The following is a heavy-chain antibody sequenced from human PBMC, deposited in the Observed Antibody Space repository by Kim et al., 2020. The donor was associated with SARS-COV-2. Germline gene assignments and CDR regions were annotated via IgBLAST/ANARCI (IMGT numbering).Heavy chain of an antibody. CDR2: IYYSGST. V-gene: IGHV4-31*03. J-gene: IGHJ4*02. Sequence: SETLSLTCTVSGGSISNGDYYWSWIRQHPGKGLEWIGYIYYSGSTYYNPSLKSRVTISVDTSKNQFSLKLSSVTAADTAVYYCARGKRPGVYGYWGQGTLVTVSS. D-gene: IGHD2-8*01. CDR1: GGSISNGDYY. CDR3: ARGKRPGVYGY.